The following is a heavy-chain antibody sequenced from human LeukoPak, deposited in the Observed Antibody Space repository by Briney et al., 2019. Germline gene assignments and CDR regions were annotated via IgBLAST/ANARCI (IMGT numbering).Heavy chain of an antibody. CDR3: ARAPGAALD. Sequence: SETLSLTCAVYGGSFSGYYWSWIRQPPGKGLEWIGEINHRGSTNYNPSLKSRVTVSLDTSKNQFSLKLSSVTAADTAAYYCARAPGAALDWGQGTLVTVSS. CDR1: GGSFSGYY. V-gene: IGHV4-34*01. CDR2: INHRGST. D-gene: IGHD2-15*01. J-gene: IGHJ4*02.